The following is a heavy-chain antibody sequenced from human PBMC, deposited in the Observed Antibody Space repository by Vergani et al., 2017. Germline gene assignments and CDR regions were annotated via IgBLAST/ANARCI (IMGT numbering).Heavy chain of an antibody. Sequence: QVQLQQSGPGLVKPSQTLSLTCAISGDSVSSNSAAWNWIRQSPSRGLEWLGRTYFRSKWYNDYAVSVKSRITINPDTSKNQFSLQLNSVTPEDTAVYYCARVPYVYYDFWSGYYDAFDIWGQGTMVTVSS. CDR2: TYFRSKWYN. CDR3: ARVPYVYYDFWSGYYDAFDI. D-gene: IGHD3-3*01. V-gene: IGHV6-1*01. CDR1: GDSVSSNSAA. J-gene: IGHJ3*02.